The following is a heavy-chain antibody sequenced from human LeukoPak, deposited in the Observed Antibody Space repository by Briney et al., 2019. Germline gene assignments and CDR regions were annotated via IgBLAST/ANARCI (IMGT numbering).Heavy chain of an antibody. CDR1: GGSFSGYY. CDR3: ASLEGRYDYVWGSYRYYFDY. V-gene: IGHV4-39*01. Sequence: PSETLSLTCAVYGGSFSGYYWGWIRQPPGKGLEWIGSIYYSGSTYYNPSLKSRVTISVDTSKNQFSLKLSSVTAADTAVYYCASLEGRYDYVWGSYRYYFDYWGQGTLVTVSS. D-gene: IGHD3-16*02. CDR2: IYYSGST. J-gene: IGHJ4*02.